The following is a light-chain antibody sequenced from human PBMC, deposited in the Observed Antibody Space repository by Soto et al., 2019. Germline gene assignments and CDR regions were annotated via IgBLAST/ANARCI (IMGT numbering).Light chain of an antibody. CDR2: GAS. CDR3: QQYGRTSWT. CDR1: QSVSTNF. V-gene: IGKV3-20*01. Sequence: EIVLTQSPGTLSLSPGEGATLSCRASQSVSTNFFAWYQQKPGQAPRLLIYGASTRATGIPDRFSGSGSGTDFTLTISTLEPEDFVLYYCQQYGRTSWTFGQSTKVDIK. J-gene: IGKJ1*01.